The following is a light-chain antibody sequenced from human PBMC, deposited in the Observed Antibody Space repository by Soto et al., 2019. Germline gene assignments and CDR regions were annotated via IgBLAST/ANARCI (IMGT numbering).Light chain of an antibody. CDR1: SSDIGGYNY. CDR2: AVT. J-gene: IGLJ1*01. CDR3: CSYTSSTTYV. V-gene: IGLV2-14*01. Sequence: QSVLTQPASVSGSPGQSITISSTGTSSDIGGYNYVSWYQQHPGKAPKLLIYAVTSRPSGVSFRFSGSKSGNTASLTISGLQAEDEADYYCCSYTSSTTYVFGPGTKLTVL.